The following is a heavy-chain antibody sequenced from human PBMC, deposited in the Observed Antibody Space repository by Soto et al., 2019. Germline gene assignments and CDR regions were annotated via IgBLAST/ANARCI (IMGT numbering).Heavy chain of an antibody. CDR3: ARVVTVVKSFHYWYCYL. CDR2: IIPIFGTA. CDR1: GGTFSSYA. D-gene: IGHD2-15*01. Sequence: QVQLVQSGAEVKKPGSSVKVSCKASGGTFSSYAISWVRQAPGQGLEWMGGIIPIFGTANYAQKFQGRVTITADESTSTAYMELSSLRAEDTSVYYCARVVTVVKSFHYWYCYLGGRGTLVTVSS. V-gene: IGHV1-69*12. J-gene: IGHJ2*01.